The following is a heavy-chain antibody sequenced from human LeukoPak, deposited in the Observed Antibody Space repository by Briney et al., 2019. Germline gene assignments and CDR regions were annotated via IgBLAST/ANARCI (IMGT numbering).Heavy chain of an antibody. CDR3: ARGGNILTGYYKWNWFDP. D-gene: IGHD3-9*01. V-gene: IGHV4-39*07. CDR2: IYYSGNT. Sequence: SETLSLTCTVSGGSISSSSYYWGWIRQPPGKGLEWIGSIYYSGNTYYNPSLKSRVTISVDTSKNQFSLKLSSVTAADTAVYYCARGGNILTGYYKWNWFDPWGQGTLVTVSS. J-gene: IGHJ5*02. CDR1: GGSISSSSYY.